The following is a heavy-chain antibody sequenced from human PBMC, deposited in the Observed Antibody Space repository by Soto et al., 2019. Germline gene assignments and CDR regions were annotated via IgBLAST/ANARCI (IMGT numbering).Heavy chain of an antibody. V-gene: IGHV3-21*01. CDR1: GFTFSSYS. Sequence: EVQLVESGGGLVKPGGSLRLSCAASGFTFSSYSMNWVRQAPGKGLEWVSSISSSSSYIYYADSVKGRVTISRDNDKNSLYLQMNSLRAEETAVYYCARDGGSWYNNWFDPWGQGTLVTVSS. D-gene: IGHD6-13*01. CDR3: ARDGGSWYNNWFDP. J-gene: IGHJ5*02. CDR2: ISSSSSYI.